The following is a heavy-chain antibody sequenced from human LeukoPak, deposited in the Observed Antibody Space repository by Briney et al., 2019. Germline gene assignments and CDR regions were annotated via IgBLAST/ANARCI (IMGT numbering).Heavy chain of an antibody. CDR1: GGTFSSYA. V-gene: IGHV1-69*04. Sequence: ASVKVSCKASGGTFSSYAISWVRQAPGQGLEWMGRIIPILGIANYAQKFQGRVTITADKSTSTAYMELSSLRSEDTAVYYCARVEGSSGWYGFRWFDPWGQGTLVTVSS. J-gene: IGHJ5*02. CDR2: IIPILGIA. D-gene: IGHD6-19*01. CDR3: ARVEGSSGWYGFRWFDP.